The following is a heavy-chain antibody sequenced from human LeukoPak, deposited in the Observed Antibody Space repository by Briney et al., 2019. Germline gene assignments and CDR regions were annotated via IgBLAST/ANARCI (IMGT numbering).Heavy chain of an antibody. J-gene: IGHJ4*02. CDR1: GFTFSSHG. Sequence: GGSLRLSCGASGFTFSSHGMNWVRQAPGKGLEWVSGINWNGGSTGYADSVKGRFTISRDNAKNSLYLQMNSLRAEDTALYYCARSSAGYDQEFDYWGQGTLVTVSS. D-gene: IGHD5-12*01. CDR3: ARSSAGYDQEFDY. CDR2: INWNGGST. V-gene: IGHV3-20*04.